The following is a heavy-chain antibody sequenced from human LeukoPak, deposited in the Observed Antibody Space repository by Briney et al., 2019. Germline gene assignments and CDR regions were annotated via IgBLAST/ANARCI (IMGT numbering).Heavy chain of an antibody. J-gene: IGHJ6*03. CDR2: IIPIFGTA. D-gene: IGHD2-21*01. V-gene: IGHV1-69*15. Sequence: SVKVSCKASGGTFSSYAISWVRQAPGQGLEWMGRIIPIFGTANYAQKFQGRVTITADESTSTSSMELNSLRSEDTAVYYCARSAGGVPYCGGDCYSPPSYYYYMDVWGKGTSVTVSS. CDR1: GGTFSSYA. CDR3: ARSAGGVPYCGGDCYSPPSYYYYMDV.